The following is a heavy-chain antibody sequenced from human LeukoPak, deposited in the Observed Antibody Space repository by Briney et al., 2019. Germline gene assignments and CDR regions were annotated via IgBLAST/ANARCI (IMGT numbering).Heavy chain of an antibody. CDR2: ISSSSSYR. V-gene: IGHV3-21*01. Sequence: TGGSLRLSCAASGFTFSSYSMNWVRQAPGKGLEWVSFISSSSSYRYYADSVKGRFTISRDSAKNTLYLQMSSLRAEDTAVYYCARDLRSSSPRFDYWGQGALVTVSS. J-gene: IGHJ4*02. D-gene: IGHD6-6*01. CDR1: GFTFSSYS. CDR3: ARDLRSSSPRFDY.